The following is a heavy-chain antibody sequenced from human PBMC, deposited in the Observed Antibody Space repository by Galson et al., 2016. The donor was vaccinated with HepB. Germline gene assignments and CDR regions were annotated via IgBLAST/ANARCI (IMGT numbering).Heavy chain of an antibody. CDR3: ARGADFADSGWFDP. J-gene: IGHJ5*02. V-gene: IGHV1-69*06. D-gene: IGHD4-17*01. Sequence: SCKASGGTFSNFAISWLRQAPGQGLEWMGGIIPLFGATNYAQKFQGRVTITADKSTTTVYMDLSSLRSEDTAVYYCARGADFADSGWFDPWGQGTLVTVSS. CDR2: IIPLFGAT. CDR1: GGTFSNFA.